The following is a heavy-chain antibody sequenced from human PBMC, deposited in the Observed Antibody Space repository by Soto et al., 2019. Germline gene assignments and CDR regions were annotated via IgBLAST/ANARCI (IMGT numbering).Heavy chain of an antibody. V-gene: IGHV3-23*01. CDR2: ISGSGGST. D-gene: IGHD6-6*01. J-gene: IGHJ4*02. CDR1: GFTFSNYA. Sequence: EVQLLESGGGLVQPGRSLRLSCAASGFTFSNYAMSWVRQAPGQGLDWVSAISGSGGSTYYADSVKGRFTISRDNSKNTFFLQMNRLRAGHWAVYYCGKFFFERSSICASPSSCHYWGQGHLVTASS. CDR3: GKFFFERSSICASPSSCHY.